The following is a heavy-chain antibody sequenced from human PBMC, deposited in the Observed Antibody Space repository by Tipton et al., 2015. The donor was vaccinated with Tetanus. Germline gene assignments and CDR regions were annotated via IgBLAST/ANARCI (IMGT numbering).Heavy chain of an antibody. Sequence: TLSLTCTVSGGSISTGGYSWRWIRQPPGKGLECIGYIYRTGSTNYNPSLKSRVTISIDTSNNQFSLKLNSVTAADTAVYYCARIGWLQQNKPAFDIWGQGTVVTVSS. CDR3: ARIGWLQQNKPAFDI. D-gene: IGHD6-19*01. CDR1: GGSISTGGYS. V-gene: IGHV4-30-2*01. CDR2: IYRTGST. J-gene: IGHJ3*02.